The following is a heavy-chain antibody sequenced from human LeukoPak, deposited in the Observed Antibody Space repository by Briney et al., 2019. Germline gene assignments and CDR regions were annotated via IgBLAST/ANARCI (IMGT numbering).Heavy chain of an antibody. CDR3: ARLLTTVTTNWFDP. J-gene: IGHJ5*02. V-gene: IGHV3-7*01. CDR2: IKHDGSGK. Sequence: GGSLRLSCAASGFTFSSFSMTWVRQAPGKGLEWVANIKHDGSGKYYVDSVKGRFTISRGNAKNSLYLQMNSLRAEDTAVYYCARLLTTVTTNWFDPWGQGTLVTVSS. CDR1: GFTFSSFS. D-gene: IGHD4-17*01.